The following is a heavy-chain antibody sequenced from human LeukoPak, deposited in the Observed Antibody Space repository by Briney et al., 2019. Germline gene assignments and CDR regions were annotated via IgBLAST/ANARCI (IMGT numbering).Heavy chain of an antibody. CDR1: GGSINPYY. CDR2: IYYSGIT. Sequence: PSETLSLTCRVSGGSINPYYWIWIRQSPGTGLEWIGYIYYSGITDYNPSLKSRVTFSIDTSKKQFSLNLTSVTAADTAIYFCARGGSHYCYYMDVWGKGTRVTVSS. J-gene: IGHJ6*03. D-gene: IGHD1-26*01. CDR3: ARGGSHYCYYMDV. V-gene: IGHV4-59*01.